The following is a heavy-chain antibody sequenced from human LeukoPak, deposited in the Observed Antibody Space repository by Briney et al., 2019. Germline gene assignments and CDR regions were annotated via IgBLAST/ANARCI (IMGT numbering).Heavy chain of an antibody. D-gene: IGHD3-10*01. CDR2: IIPIFGTA. V-gene: IGHV1-69*06. Sequence: GASVKVFCKASGYTFTGYYMHWVRQAPGQGLEWMGGIIPIFGTANYAQKFQGRVTITADKSTSTAYMELSSLRSEDTAVYYCARLWFGELWPKLLWGQGTLVTVSS. J-gene: IGHJ4*02. CDR3: ARLWFGELWPKLL. CDR1: GYTFTGYY.